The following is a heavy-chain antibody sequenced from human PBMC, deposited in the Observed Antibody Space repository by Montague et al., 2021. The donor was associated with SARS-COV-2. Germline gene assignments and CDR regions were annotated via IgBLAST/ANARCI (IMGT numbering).Heavy chain of an antibody. CDR3: ARSLGQWLLWGYYFDY. CDR2: IYYSGST. CDR1: CGSIISRSYY. D-gene: IGHD6-19*01. Sequence: SETLSLTCTVSCGSIISRSYYWVWIRQPPGKGLDWLGSIYYSGSTYYXXXLESRVTISVDTSKNQFSLKLSSVTAADTAVYFCARSLGQWLLWGYYFDYWGQGTLVTVSS. V-gene: IGHV4-39*01. J-gene: IGHJ4*02.